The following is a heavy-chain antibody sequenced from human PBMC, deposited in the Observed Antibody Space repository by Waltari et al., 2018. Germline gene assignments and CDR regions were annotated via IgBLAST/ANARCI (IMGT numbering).Heavy chain of an antibody. V-gene: IGHV3-23*01. CDR2: IRVGCGST. Sequence: EVQLLESGGGLVQTGGSLRLSCAASGFTFSSYAMRWVGQAPGKGREWVSAIRVGCGSTYYADSVKGRFTISRDKSKNTLYLQMNSLRAEDTAVYYCAKGSYYDSSGTLDYWGQGTLVIVSS. J-gene: IGHJ4*02. D-gene: IGHD3-22*01. CDR3: AKGSYYDSSGTLDY. CDR1: GFTFSSYA.